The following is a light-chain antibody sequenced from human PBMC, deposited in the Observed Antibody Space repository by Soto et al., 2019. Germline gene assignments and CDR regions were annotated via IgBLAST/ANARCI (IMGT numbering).Light chain of an antibody. CDR2: DVS. J-gene: IGKJ2*01. CDR1: QAISNF. CDR3: EEYDILPT. V-gene: IGKV1-33*01. Sequence: DIQMTQSPSSLSASVGDRVTITCQASQAISNFLNWYQQKPGKAPKLLIYDVSNLETGGPSRFSGSGSGTDLSFTITSLQPEEMASYYREEYDILPTFGQGTKLEIK.